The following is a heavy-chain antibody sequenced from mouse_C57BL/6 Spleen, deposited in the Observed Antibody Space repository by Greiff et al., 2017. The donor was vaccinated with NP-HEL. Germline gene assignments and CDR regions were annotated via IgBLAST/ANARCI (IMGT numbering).Heavy chain of an antibody. CDR2: IDPSDSET. D-gene: IGHD1-1*01. CDR3: ARRGYGSYYFDY. J-gene: IGHJ2*01. CDR1: GYTFTSYW. Sequence: QVQLQQPGAELVRPGSSVKLSCKASGYTFTSYWMHWVKQRPIQGLEWIGNIDPSDSETHYNQKFKDKATLTVDKSSSTAYMQLSSLTFEDSAVYYCARRGYGSYYFDYWGQGTTLTVSS. V-gene: IGHV1-52*01.